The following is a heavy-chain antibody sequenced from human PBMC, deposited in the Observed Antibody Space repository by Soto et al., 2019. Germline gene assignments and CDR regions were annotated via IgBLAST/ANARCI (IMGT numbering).Heavy chain of an antibody. CDR1: GFTFSSYW. J-gene: IGHJ6*02. D-gene: IGHD3-3*01. Sequence: PGGSLRLSCAASGFTFSSYWMSWVRQAPGKGLKWVANIKQDGSEKYYVDYVKGRFTISRDNAKNSLYLQMNSLRAEDTAVYYCARDRFFFYVFWSGSLPYYYYVMDVWGQGTTVTVSS. V-gene: IGHV3-7*01. CDR2: IKQDGSEK. CDR3: ARDRFFFYVFWSGSLPYYYYVMDV.